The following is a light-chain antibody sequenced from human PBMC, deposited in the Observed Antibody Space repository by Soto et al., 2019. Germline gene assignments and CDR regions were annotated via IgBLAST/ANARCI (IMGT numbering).Light chain of an antibody. CDR2: DAS. Sequence: DIEMTQSPSSLSASIGDRVTITCRASQVIFNYLAWFQQKPGRAPQPLIYDASSLRAGVPSRFSGSRSGTEFTLTISSLQPEDVATYYCQKYDSAPRTFGQGTKVEL. CDR1: QVIFNY. V-gene: IGKV1-27*01. CDR3: QKYDSAPRT. J-gene: IGKJ1*01.